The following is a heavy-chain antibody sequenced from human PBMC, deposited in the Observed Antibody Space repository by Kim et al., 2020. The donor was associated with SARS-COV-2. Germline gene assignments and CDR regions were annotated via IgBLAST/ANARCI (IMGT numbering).Heavy chain of an antibody. V-gene: IGHV3-11*05. J-gene: IGHJ4*02. CDR2: T. Sequence: TTYADSVKGRFTISRDTAKNSLYLEMNSLRADDTAVYYCARGYGDYGYWGQGTLVTVSS. D-gene: IGHD4-17*01. CDR3: ARGYGDYGY.